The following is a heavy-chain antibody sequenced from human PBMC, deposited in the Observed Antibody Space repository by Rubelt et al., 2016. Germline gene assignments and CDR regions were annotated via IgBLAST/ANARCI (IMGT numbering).Heavy chain of an antibody. D-gene: IGHD3-10*01. Sequence: QVQLVQSGAEVTKPGASVKVSCKASGYTFTSYGISWVRQAPGQGLEWMGWISAYNGNTNYAQKLQGRGTMTTDTSTSTAYMELRSLRSDDTAVYYCARCYGSGSYGNWFDPWGQGTLVTVSS. CDR3: ARCYGSGSYGNWFDP. J-gene: IGHJ5*02. V-gene: IGHV1-18*01. CDR1: GYTFTSYG. CDR2: ISAYNGNT.